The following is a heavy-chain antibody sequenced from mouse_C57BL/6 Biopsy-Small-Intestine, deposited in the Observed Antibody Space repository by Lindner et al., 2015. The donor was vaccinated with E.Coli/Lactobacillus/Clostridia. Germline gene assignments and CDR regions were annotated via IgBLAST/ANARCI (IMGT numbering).Heavy chain of an antibody. J-gene: IGHJ2*01. V-gene: IGHV5-17*01. CDR3: AKEGLLDCFDY. Sequence: VQLQESGGGLVKPGGSLKLSCAASGIIFSDYGMHWVRQAPDKGLEWVAYIISGGSHIYYADTVKGRFTISRDNAKNTLFLQMTGLRSEDTAMYYCAKEGLLDCFDYWGQGATLTVSS. CDR1: GIIFSDYG. D-gene: IGHD1-1*02. CDR2: IISGGSHI.